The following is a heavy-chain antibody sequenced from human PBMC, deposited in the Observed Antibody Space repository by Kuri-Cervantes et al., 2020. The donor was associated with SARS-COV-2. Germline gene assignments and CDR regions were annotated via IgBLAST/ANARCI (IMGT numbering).Heavy chain of an antibody. CDR3: AKDPAGSRNYYYYYMDV. Sequence: GESLKISCAASGFTFSSYAMSWVRQAPGKGLEWVSAISGSSTIYYADSVKGRFTISRDNAKNSLYLQMNSLRAEDTAVYYCAKDPAGSRNYYYYYMDVWGKGTTVTVSS. J-gene: IGHJ6*03. CDR1: GFTFSSYA. V-gene: IGHV3-23*01. CDR2: ISGSSTI. D-gene: IGHD1-1*01.